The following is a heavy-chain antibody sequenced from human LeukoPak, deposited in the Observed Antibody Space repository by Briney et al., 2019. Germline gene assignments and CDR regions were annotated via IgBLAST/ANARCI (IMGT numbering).Heavy chain of an antibody. CDR3: VRTPPNWGFDY. CDR2: MSPNSGDT. D-gene: IGHD7-27*01. V-gene: IGHV1-8*01. CDR1: GYIFTNYD. J-gene: IGHJ4*02. Sequence: ASVKVSCKASGYIFTNYDINWVRQATGQGLEWMGWMSPNSGDTGYAQKFQGRVTMTSDSSISTAYMELSSLRSEDTAIYYCVRTPPNWGFDYWGQGTLVTVSS.